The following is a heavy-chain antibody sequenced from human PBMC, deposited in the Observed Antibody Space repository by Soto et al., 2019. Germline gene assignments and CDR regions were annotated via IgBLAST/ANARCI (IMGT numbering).Heavy chain of an antibody. CDR3: AKVGSYYKSYDHWYFEL. Sequence: EVQLLESGGGLVQPGGSLRLSCAASGFTFSSYAMTWVRQAPGKGLEWVSAITRSGGDTNYVDSVKGRFTISRDNSKNTLYLQMNSLRVVDTAVYYCAKVGSYYKSYDHWYFELWGRGTLVTVSS. V-gene: IGHV3-23*01. D-gene: IGHD3-16*01. CDR1: GFTFSSYA. CDR2: ITRSGGDT. J-gene: IGHJ2*01.